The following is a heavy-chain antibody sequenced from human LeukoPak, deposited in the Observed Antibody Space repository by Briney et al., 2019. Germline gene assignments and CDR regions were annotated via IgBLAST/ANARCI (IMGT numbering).Heavy chain of an antibody. Sequence: PSETLSLTCTVSGGSISSYYWSWIRQPPGKGLEWIGYIYYSGSTKYNPSLKRRVTISVDTSKNQFSLKLSSVTAADTAVYYCAXXXXXSGSXFYFDYWGQGTLVTVSS. D-gene: IGHD3-10*01. CDR3: AXXXXXSGSXFYFDY. J-gene: IGHJ4*02. V-gene: IGHV4-59*01. CDR2: IYYSGST. CDR1: GGSISSYY.